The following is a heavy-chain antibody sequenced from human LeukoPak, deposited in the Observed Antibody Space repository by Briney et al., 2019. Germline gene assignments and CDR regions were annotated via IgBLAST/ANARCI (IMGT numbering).Heavy chain of an antibody. CDR1: GGSVSSYH. CDR3: VRDWEGFNFDI. D-gene: IGHD1-26*01. V-gene: IGHV4-59*02. Sequence: SETLSLTCIVSGGSVSSYHWSWVRQPPGEGLEWIAYVHNSGSTNYNPSLKSRVIISVDRSKNQFSLKMNSVTAADTAVDYCVRDWEGFNFDIWGQGTMVTVSS. J-gene: IGHJ3*02. CDR2: VHNSGST.